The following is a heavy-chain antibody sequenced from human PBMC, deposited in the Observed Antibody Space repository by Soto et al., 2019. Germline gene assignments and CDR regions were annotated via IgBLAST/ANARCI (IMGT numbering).Heavy chain of an antibody. D-gene: IGHD3-22*01. V-gene: IGHV3-23*01. CDR2: ITGSGVMT. CDR3: AKDYYDSSGSRYFYALAV. J-gene: IGHJ6*02. Sequence: GGSLRLSCAASGFTFSSYAMSWVRQAPGKGLEWFSGITGSGVMTYYGDSVRGRFTISRDNSKNTLYLQMNSLRAEDTAVYYCAKDYYDSSGSRYFYALAVWGQGTTVTVSS. CDR1: GFTFSSYA.